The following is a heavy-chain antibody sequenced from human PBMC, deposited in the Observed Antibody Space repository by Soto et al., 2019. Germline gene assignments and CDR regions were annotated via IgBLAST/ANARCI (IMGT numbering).Heavy chain of an antibody. V-gene: IGHV4-59*01. CDR1: GGSISSYY. CDR3: ARGDYYDSSGYYKPEYFDY. J-gene: IGHJ4*02. CDR2: IYYSGST. Sequence: SETLSLTCTVSGGSISSYYWSWIRQPPGKGLEWIGYIYYSGSTNYNPSLKSRVTISVDTSKNQFSLKLSSVTAVDTAVYYCARGDYYDSSGYYKPEYFDYWGQGTLVTVSS. D-gene: IGHD3-22*01.